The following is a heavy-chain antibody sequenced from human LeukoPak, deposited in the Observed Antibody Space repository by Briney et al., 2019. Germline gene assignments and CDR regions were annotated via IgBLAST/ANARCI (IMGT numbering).Heavy chain of an antibody. CDR2: IYSDNT. Sequence: GGSLRLSCAASGFTFSSYWMSWVRQAPGKGLEWVSFIYSDNTHYSDSVKGRFTISRDNSKNTLYLQMNSLRAEDTAVYYCARGRGSGSYLYYYYMDVWGKGTTVTISS. CDR1: GFTFSSYW. V-gene: IGHV3-53*01. CDR3: ARGRGSGSYLYYYYMDV. J-gene: IGHJ6*03. D-gene: IGHD3-10*01.